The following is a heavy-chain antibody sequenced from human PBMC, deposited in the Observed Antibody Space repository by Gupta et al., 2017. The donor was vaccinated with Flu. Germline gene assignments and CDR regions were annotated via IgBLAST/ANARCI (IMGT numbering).Heavy chain of an antibody. Sequence: GRFTISRDNAKNSLFLQMTSLRVEDTALYYCARDGDLAVAGNAFDVWGQGTMVTVSS. CDR3: ARDGDLAVAGNAFDV. D-gene: IGHD6-19*01. V-gene: IGHV3-11*01. J-gene: IGHJ3*01.